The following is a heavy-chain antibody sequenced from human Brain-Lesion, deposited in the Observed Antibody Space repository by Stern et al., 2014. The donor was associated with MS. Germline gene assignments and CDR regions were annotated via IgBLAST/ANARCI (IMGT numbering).Heavy chain of an antibody. D-gene: IGHD2-2*01. CDR3: ARGRVVPGFQYYATDV. J-gene: IGHJ6*02. V-gene: IGHV4-61*02. Sequence: VQLVESGPGLVKPSQTLSLSCTVSGGSISSGGFYWSWIRPPPGKGLEWIGRIFNSGSTTYNPSPNRRVTMFTNTSKNQLSLRLNSMTAADTAVYYCARGRVVPGFQYYATDVWGQGTTVIVSS. CDR1: GGSISSGGFY. CDR2: IFNSGST.